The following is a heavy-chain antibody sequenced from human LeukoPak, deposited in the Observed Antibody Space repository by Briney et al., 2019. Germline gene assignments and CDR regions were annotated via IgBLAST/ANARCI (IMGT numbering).Heavy chain of an antibody. D-gene: IGHD3-3*01. CDR1: GFTFSNYG. CDR2: MRYGESDT. J-gene: IGHJ5*02. CDR3: AKDWSTDWSNWFYN. Sequence: GGSLRLSCAASGFTFSNYGIHWVRQVPGKGMEWLAFMRYGESDTHYTDSVKGRFPISRDNSKNTLYPQMNRLRGDDTGIYYCAKDWSTDWSNWFYNWGQGTLGTVSS. V-gene: IGHV3-30*02.